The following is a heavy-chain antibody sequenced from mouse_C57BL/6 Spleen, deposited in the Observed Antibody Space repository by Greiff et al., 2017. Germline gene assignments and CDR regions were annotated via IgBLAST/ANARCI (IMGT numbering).Heavy chain of an antibody. Sequence: VQLLQSGRGLVAPSQCLSLSCTASGFSFSSYGVAWVRQPPGKGLEWLGVIWGGGSTNYNSALVSRLSISKDNSKRQVILNMNSLQTDDTDMYYCAKRSTKVVATWYFDVWGTGTTVTVSA. V-gene: IGHV2-9*01. J-gene: IGHJ1*03. D-gene: IGHD1-1*01. CDR3: AKRSTKVVATWYFDV. CDR1: GFSFSSYG. CDR2: IWGGGST.